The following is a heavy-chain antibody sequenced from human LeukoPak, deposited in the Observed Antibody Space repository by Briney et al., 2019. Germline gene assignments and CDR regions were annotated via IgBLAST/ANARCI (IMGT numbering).Heavy chain of an antibody. CDR1: GFTFSSYS. CDR3: ALELVGEYFQH. V-gene: IGHV3-21*01. CDR2: ISSSSSYI. J-gene: IGHJ1*01. D-gene: IGHD1-26*01. Sequence: GGSLRLSCAASGFTFSSYSMNWVRQAPGEGLEWVSSISSSSSYIYYADSVKGRFTISRDNAKNSLYLQMNSLRAEDTAVYYCALELVGEYFQHWGQGTLVTVSS.